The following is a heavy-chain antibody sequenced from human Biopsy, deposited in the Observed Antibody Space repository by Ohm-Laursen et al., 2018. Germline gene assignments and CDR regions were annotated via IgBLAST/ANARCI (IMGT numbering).Heavy chain of an antibody. D-gene: IGHD1-1*01. CDR2: ISGYNGNT. V-gene: IGHV1-18*01. J-gene: IGHJ4*02. Sequence: ASVKVSCKASGYTFSNYGISWVRQAPGQGLEWMGWISGYNGNTNYAQKFQDRATMTEDTSTGTAYMEVWRLRSDDTAVYYCAADINAWNVNYWGQGTQVIVSS. CDR3: AADINAWNVNY. CDR1: GYTFSNYG.